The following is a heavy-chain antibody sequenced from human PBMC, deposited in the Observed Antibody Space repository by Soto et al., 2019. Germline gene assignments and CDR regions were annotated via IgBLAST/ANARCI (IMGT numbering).Heavy chain of an antibody. V-gene: IGHV1-24*01. CDR2: FDPEDGET. CDR1: GYTLTELS. CDR3: ASLRYFDWSRFDP. J-gene: IGHJ5*02. D-gene: IGHD3-9*01. Sequence: ASVKVSCKVSGYTLTELSMHWVRQAPGKGLEWMGGFDPEDGETIYAQKLQGRVTMTTDTSTSTAYMELRSLRSDDTAVYYCASLRYFDWSRFDPWGQGTLVTVSS.